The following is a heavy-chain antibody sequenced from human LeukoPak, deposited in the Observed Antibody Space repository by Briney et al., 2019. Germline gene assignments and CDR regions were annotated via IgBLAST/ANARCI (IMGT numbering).Heavy chain of an antibody. CDR3: ARGGIAVAEFYFDY. J-gene: IGHJ4*02. Sequence: GGSLRLSCAASGFTFSSYKMNWVRQAPGKGLEWVSYISSSGSTIYYADSVKGRFTISRDSAKNSLYLQMNSLRAEDTAVYYCARGGIAVAEFYFDYWGQGTLVTVSS. CDR2: ISSSGSTI. V-gene: IGHV3-48*03. D-gene: IGHD6-19*01. CDR1: GFTFSSYK.